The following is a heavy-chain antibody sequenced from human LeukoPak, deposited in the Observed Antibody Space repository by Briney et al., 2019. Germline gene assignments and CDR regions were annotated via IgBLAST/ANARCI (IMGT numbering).Heavy chain of an antibody. Sequence: SETLSLTCTVSGGSISSGSYYWSWIRQPAGKGLEWIGRIYTSGSTNYNPSLKSRVTISVDTSKNQFSLKLSSVTAADTAVYYCAREPIAVAGRGAFDIWGQGTMVTVSS. CDR1: GGSISSGSYY. J-gene: IGHJ3*02. CDR2: IYTSGST. V-gene: IGHV4-61*02. CDR3: AREPIAVAGRGAFDI. D-gene: IGHD6-19*01.